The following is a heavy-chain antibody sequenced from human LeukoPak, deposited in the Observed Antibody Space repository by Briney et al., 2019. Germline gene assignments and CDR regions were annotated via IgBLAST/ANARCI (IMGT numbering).Heavy chain of an antibody. D-gene: IGHD1-26*01. V-gene: IGHV3-30-3*01. CDR1: GGSISSGG. CDR2: ISYDGSNK. J-gene: IGHJ3*02. CDR3: AREWELQVFDI. Sequence: LSLTCAVSGGSISSGGYSWSWVRQAPGKGLEWVAVISYDGSNKYYADSVKGRFTISRDNSKNTLYLQMNSLRAEDTAVYYCAREWELQVFDIWGQGTMVTVSS.